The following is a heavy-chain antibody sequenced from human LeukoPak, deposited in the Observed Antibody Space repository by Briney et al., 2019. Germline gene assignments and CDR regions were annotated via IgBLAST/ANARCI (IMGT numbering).Heavy chain of an antibody. CDR2: IYSGGST. CDR3: ARTYYYESSGTYY. J-gene: IGHJ4*02. V-gene: IGHV3-66*01. D-gene: IGHD3-22*01. Sequence: GGSLRLSCAASGFTFSSYSMNWVRQAPGKGLEWVPVIYSGGSTYYADSVKGRFTISRDNSKNTLYLQMNSLRAEDTAVYYCARTYYYESSGTYYWGQGTLVTVSS. CDR1: GFTFSSYS.